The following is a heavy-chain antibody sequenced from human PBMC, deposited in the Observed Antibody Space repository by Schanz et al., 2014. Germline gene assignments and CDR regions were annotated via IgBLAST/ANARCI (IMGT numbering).Heavy chain of an antibody. Sequence: QLVGSGGGLIQPGGSLRLSCTASGFAFSSYKMNWVRQAPGKGLEWVSGISGSGGSTYYADSVKGRFTISRDNSKNILYLQMNSLRAEDTAVYYCAKARRKSNCSGGRCFHCSYYGMDVWGQGTTVTVSS. V-gene: IGHV3-23*04. CDR2: ISGSGGST. CDR1: GFAFSSYK. CDR3: AKARRKSNCSGGRCFHCSYYGMDV. J-gene: IGHJ6*02. D-gene: IGHD2-15*01.